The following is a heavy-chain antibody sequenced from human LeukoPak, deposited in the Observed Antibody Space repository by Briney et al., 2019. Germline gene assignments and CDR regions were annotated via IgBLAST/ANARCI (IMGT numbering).Heavy chain of an antibody. D-gene: IGHD3-10*01. V-gene: IGHV3-7*01. J-gene: IGHJ4*02. CDR1: GFSFSTYW. CDR2: IKQDGSER. CDR3: ARAGNALLRLFDY. Sequence: GGSLRLSCAASGFSFSTYWMSWVRQAPGEGLEWVANIKQDGSERYFVDSVRGRFTISRDNAKNSPFLQMNSLRVDDTAVYYCARAGNALLRLFDYWGQGTLVTVSS.